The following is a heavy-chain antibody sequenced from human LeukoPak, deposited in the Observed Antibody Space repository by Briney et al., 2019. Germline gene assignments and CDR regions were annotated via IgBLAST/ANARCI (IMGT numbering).Heavy chain of an antibody. J-gene: IGHJ4*02. Sequence: PGGSLRLSCAASGFTFSSYSMNWVRQAPGKGLEWVASISSSSGYIYYADSVKGRFTISRDNAKNSLYLQMNSLRAEDTAVYYCARGHCSGGSCYSVDYWGQGTLVTVSS. CDR3: ARGHCSGGSCYSVDY. CDR1: GFTFSSYS. CDR2: ISSSSGYI. D-gene: IGHD2-15*01. V-gene: IGHV3-21*01.